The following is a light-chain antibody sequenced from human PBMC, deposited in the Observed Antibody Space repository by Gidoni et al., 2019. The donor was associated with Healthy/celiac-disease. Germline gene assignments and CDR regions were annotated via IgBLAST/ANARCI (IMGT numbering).Light chain of an antibody. J-gene: IGKJ2*04. CDR1: QSVSSN. V-gene: IGKV3-15*01. Sequence: EIVMTQSPATLSVSPGERATLSCRASQSVSSNLAWYQQKPGQAPRLLIYGASTRATGIPARFSGSGSGTEFTHTISSLQSEDFADYYGQQYNNWPRDRSSFGQGTKLEIK. CDR3: QQYNNWPRDRSS. CDR2: GAS.